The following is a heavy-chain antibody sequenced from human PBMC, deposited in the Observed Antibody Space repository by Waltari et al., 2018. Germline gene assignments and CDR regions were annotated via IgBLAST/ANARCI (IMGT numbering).Heavy chain of an antibody. Sequence: EVQLVESGGGLVQPGRSLRLSCAASGFTFDDYAMHWVRQAPGKGLEWVSGISWNSGSIGYADSVKGRFTISRDNAKNSVYLQMNSLRAGDTAMYYCARATTYAFDIWGQGTMVTVSS. CDR1: GFTFDDYA. J-gene: IGHJ3*02. CDR2: ISWNSGSI. CDR3: ARATTYAFDI. V-gene: IGHV3-9*01.